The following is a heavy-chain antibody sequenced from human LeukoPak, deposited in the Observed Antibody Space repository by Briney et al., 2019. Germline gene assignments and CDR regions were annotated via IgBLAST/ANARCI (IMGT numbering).Heavy chain of an antibody. CDR1: GYSISSDYY. Sequence: PSETLSLTCTVSGYSISSDYYCGWIRPPPRKVLGLIGSIYHSGSTYYNPSLKSRLTISVDTSKNQFSLKLSSVTAADTAVYYCALVVTATMWAPFDYWGQGTLVTVSS. D-gene: IGHD2-21*02. CDR2: IYHSGST. V-gene: IGHV4-38-2*02. CDR3: ALVVTATMWAPFDY. J-gene: IGHJ4*02.